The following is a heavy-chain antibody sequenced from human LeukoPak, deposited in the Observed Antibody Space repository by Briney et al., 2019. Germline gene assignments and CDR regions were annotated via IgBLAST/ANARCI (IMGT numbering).Heavy chain of an antibody. Sequence: SGGSLRLSCAASGFTFSSYWMSWVRQAPGKGLEWVTFIRYDGNNKYYADSVKGRFTVSRDNSKNTLSLQMNSLRGDDTAVYYCASSRGELLDYWGQGTLVTVSS. V-gene: IGHV3-30*02. D-gene: IGHD1-26*01. J-gene: IGHJ4*02. CDR1: GFTFSSYW. CDR3: ASSRGELLDY. CDR2: IRYDGNNK.